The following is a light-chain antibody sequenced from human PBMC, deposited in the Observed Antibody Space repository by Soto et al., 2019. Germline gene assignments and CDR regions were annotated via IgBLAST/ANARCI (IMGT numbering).Light chain of an antibody. CDR1: QTINTY. V-gene: IGKV1-39*01. CDR3: QQSYRNPPT. Sequence: DIQMTQSPSSLSASVGDRVTITCRASQTINTYLNWYQQKLGKAPKLLIYAAFTLQSGGPSRFICSRSETEFTLTIRILQPEDFATYCYQQSYRNPPTFRQGTQLQI. CDR2: AAF. J-gene: IGKJ2*01.